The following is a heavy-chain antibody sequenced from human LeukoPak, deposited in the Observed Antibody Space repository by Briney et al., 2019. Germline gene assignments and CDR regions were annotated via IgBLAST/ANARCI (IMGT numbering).Heavy chain of an antibody. J-gene: IGHJ4*02. CDR1: GYTFTSYG. CDR3: ARVGYYDFWSGYSAFDY. CDR2: ISAYNGNT. Sequence: ASVKVSCKASGYTFTSYGISWVRQAPGQGLEWMGWISAYNGNTNYAQKLQGGVTMTTDTSTSTAYMEQRSLRSDDTAVYYCARVGYYDFWSGYSAFDYWGQGTLVTVSS. V-gene: IGHV1-18*01. D-gene: IGHD3-3*01.